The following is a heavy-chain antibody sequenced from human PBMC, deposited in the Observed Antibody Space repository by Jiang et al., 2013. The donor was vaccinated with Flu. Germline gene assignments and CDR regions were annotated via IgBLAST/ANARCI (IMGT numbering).Heavy chain of an antibody. V-gene: IGHV4-59*01. D-gene: IGHD4-11*01. CDR3: ASLRLQIDY. Sequence: VKPSETLSLTCTVSGGSISSYYWSWIRQPPGKGLEWIGYIYYSGSTNYNPSLKSRVTISVDTSKNQFSLKLSSVTAADTAVYYCASLRLQIDYWGQGTLVTVSS. J-gene: IGHJ4*02. CDR2: IYYSGST. CDR1: GGSISSYY.